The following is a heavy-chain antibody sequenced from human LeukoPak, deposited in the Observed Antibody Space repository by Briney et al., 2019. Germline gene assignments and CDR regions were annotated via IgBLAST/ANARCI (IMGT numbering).Heavy chain of an antibody. CDR1: GFTFSSYW. Sequence: GGSLRLSCAASGFTFSSYWMSWVRQARGKGLEWVASIKQDGSEKYYVDSVKGRFTISRDNAKNSLYLQMNSLRAEDTAVYYCAREGGYSGYDQTYYFDYWGQGTLVTVSS. V-gene: IGHV3-7*01. CDR3: AREGGYSGYDQTYYFDY. J-gene: IGHJ4*02. D-gene: IGHD5-12*01. CDR2: IKQDGSEK.